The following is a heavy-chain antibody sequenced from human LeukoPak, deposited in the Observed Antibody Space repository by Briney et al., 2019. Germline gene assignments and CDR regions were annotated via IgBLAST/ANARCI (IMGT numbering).Heavy chain of an antibody. CDR2: INSDGINT. CDR3: ARDLGQYYDTSDNWFDP. D-gene: IGHD3-22*01. CDR1: GFTFSNYW. V-gene: IGHV3-74*01. Sequence: GGSLRLSCAASGFTFSNYWMHWVRQAPGKGLVWVSRINSDGINTSYADSVKGRYTISRDNAKNTLNLQMNSLRAEDTAVYYCARDLGQYYDTSDNWFDPWGQGTLVTVSS. J-gene: IGHJ5*02.